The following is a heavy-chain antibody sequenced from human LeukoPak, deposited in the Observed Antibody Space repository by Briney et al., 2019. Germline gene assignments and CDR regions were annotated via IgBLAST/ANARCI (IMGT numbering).Heavy chain of an antibody. CDR3: ARAHNMVRGAGNAFDI. CDR2: INPNSGGT. V-gene: IGHV1-2*02. J-gene: IGHJ3*02. CDR1: GYTFTGYY. Sequence: GASVKVSCKASGYTFTGYYMHWVRQAPGQGLEWMGWINPNSGGTNYAQKFQGRVTMTRDTSISTAYMELSRLRSDDTAVYYCARAHNMVRGAGNAFDIWGQGTMVTVSS. D-gene: IGHD3-10*01.